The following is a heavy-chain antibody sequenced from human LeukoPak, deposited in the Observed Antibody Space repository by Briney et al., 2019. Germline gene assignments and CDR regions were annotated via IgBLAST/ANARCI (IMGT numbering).Heavy chain of an antibody. J-gene: IGHJ4*02. Sequence: GGSLRLSCVASGFSLSGYWMYWVRQAPGKGLMYISRNNGDGSTTNYADVVKGRFTMSRDNAKNTLYLQMNSLRLEDTAVCYCARENLAAAADYWGQGTVVTVSS. CDR3: ARENLAAAADY. V-gene: IGHV3-74*01. CDR2: NNGDGSTT. CDR1: GFSLSGYW. D-gene: IGHD6-25*01.